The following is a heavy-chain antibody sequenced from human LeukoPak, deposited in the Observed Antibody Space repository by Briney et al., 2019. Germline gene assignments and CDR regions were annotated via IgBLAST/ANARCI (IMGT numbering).Heavy chain of an antibody. D-gene: IGHD3-22*01. CDR1: GFIFNRYG. Sequence: GGSLRLSCAASGFIFNRYGMHWVRQAPGKGLEWVTYIGHDGSKKYYADSVKGRFTISRDSSKNTLYLQMNSLRVEDTAVYYCARDVRIVYYDRSPDYWGQGTLATVSS. CDR3: ARDVRIVYYDRSPDY. J-gene: IGHJ4*02. V-gene: IGHV3-30*02. CDR2: IGHDGSKK.